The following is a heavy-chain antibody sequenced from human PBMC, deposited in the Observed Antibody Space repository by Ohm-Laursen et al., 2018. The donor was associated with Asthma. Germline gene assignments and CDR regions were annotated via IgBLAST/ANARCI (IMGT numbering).Heavy chain of an antibody. V-gene: IGHV3-21*01. CDR2: ISTASSFI. CDR3: ARIGPEWELPGREYSLHL. Sequence: GSLRLSCTASGFTFSSYAMSWVRQIPGKGLEWVASISTASSFIYYADSVRGRFTTSRDNARNSVYLQMNSLRAEDTALYYCARIGPEWELPGREYSLHLWGQGTLVTVSS. CDR1: GFTFSSYA. J-gene: IGHJ4*02. D-gene: IGHD1-26*01.